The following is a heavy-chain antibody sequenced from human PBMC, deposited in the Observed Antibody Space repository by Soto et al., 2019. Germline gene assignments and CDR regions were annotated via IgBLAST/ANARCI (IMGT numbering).Heavy chain of an antibody. CDR2: LYWDDDK. CDR1: GFSLNTRGVG. D-gene: IGHD4-17*01. V-gene: IGHV2-5*02. CDR3: AHEAGIYGAAGVDYGVDV. Sequence: QITLKESGPTLVKPTQTLTLTCSFSGFSLNTRGVGVAWIRQPPGKALEWLAILYWDDDKRYSPSLKNRLSITKDTSKNQVVFTMTNMDPVDTATYYCAHEAGIYGAAGVDYGVDVWGQGITVIVSS. J-gene: IGHJ6*02.